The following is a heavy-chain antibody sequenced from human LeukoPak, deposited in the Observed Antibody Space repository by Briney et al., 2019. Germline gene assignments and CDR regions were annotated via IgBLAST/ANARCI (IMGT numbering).Heavy chain of an antibody. CDR3: AKWGDYDVLTGYYVSDY. CDR1: GFTFNYYA. D-gene: IGHD3-9*01. CDR2: ITGGGSGI. Sequence: GASLRLSCAASGFTFNYYAMSWVRPAPGKGLDGVSAITGGGSGIYYADSMKSRFTISRDNSMNTLYLQINGLRAEDTAVYYCAKWGDYDVLTGYYVSDYWGQGTLVTVSS. V-gene: IGHV3-23*01. J-gene: IGHJ4*02.